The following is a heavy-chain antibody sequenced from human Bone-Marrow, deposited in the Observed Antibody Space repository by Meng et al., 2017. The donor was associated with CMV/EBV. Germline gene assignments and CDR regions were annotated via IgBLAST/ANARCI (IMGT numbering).Heavy chain of an antibody. V-gene: IGHV5-51*01. CDR3: GTVKRSGDAFDI. D-gene: IGHD3-10*01. CDR1: GYSFTSYW. Sequence: GESLKISCKGSGYSFTSYWIGWVRQMPGKGLEWMGIIYPGDSDTRYSPSFQGQVTISADKSISTAYLQWSSLRSEDTAVYYCGTVKRSGDAFDIWGQGTMATFSS. J-gene: IGHJ3*02. CDR2: IYPGDSDT.